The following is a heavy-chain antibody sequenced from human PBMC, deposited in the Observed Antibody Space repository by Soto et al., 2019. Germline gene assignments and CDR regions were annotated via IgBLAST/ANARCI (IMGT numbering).Heavy chain of an antibody. D-gene: IGHD6-13*01. CDR3: ARLLRYGSSSKSRGWFDP. V-gene: IGHV1-69*01. CDR1: GGTFSSYA. Sequence: QVQLVQSGAEVKKPGSSVKVSCKASGGTFSSYAISWVRQAPGQGLEWMGGIIPIFGTANYAQKFQGRVTITADESTSTAYMELSSLRSEDTAVYYCARLLRYGSSSKSRGWFDPWGQGTLVTVSS. J-gene: IGHJ5*02. CDR2: IIPIFGTA.